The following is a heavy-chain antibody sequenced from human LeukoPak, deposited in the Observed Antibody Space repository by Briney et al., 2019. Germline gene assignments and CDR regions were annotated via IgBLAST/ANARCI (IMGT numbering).Heavy chain of an antibody. CDR3: ARLLPPTPNYDLLYYFDY. CDR1: GGSISSSSYY. Sequence: PSETLSLTCTVSGGSISSSSYYWGWIRQPPGKGLEWIGSIYYSGSTYYNPSLKSRVTISVDTSKNQFSLKLSSVTAADTAVYYCARLLPPTPNYDLLYYFDYWGQGTLVTVSS. V-gene: IGHV4-39*01. J-gene: IGHJ4*02. D-gene: IGHD3-22*01. CDR2: IYYSGST.